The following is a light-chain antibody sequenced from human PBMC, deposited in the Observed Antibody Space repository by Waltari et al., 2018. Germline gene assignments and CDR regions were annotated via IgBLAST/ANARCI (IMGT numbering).Light chain of an antibody. CDR3: QSYDKSLSGLVV. V-gene: IGLV1-40*01. CDR2: ANT. J-gene: IGLJ2*01. CDR1: NSNLGAGYD. Sequence: QSLLTQPPSVSGAPGQRVTIACTGSNSNLGAGYDVHWYQQLPGTAPKLLIFANTNRPSGVPDRFSGSKSGTSASLAITGLQAEDAADYFCQSYDKSLSGLVVFGGGTKLTVL.